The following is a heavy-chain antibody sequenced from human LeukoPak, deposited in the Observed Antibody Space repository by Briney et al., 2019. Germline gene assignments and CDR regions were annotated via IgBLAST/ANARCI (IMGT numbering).Heavy chain of an antibody. CDR2: IWYDGSNR. CDR1: GFTFSSYG. D-gene: IGHD6-19*01. V-gene: IGHV3-33*01. J-gene: IGHJ4*02. CDR3: ARGEQWLAPAPDY. Sequence: GSLRLSCAASGFTFSSYGMHWVRQAPGKGLEWVAVIWYDGSNRYYADSVKGRFTISRDNSKNTLYLQMNSLRAEDTAVYYCARGEQWLAPAPDYWGQGTLVTVSS.